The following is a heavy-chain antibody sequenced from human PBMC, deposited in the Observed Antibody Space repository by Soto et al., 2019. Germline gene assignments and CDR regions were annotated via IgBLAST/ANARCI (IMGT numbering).Heavy chain of an antibody. CDR3: ARTPGYDFWSGSVQSYYYYGMDV. V-gene: IGHV1-69*01. Sequence: QVQLVQSGAEVKKPGSSVKVSCKASGGTFSSYAISWVRQAPGQGLEWMGGIIPIFGTANYAQKFQGRVTITADESTRSAYMERSSLRSEDTAVYYCARTPGYDFWSGSVQSYYYYGMDVWGQGTTVTVSS. J-gene: IGHJ6*02. CDR2: IIPIFGTA. D-gene: IGHD3-3*01. CDR1: GGTFSSYA.